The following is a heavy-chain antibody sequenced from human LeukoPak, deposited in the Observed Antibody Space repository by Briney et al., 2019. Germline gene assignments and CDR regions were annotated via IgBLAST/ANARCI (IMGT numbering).Heavy chain of an antibody. CDR1: GYTFTSYY. D-gene: IGHD6-13*01. Sequence: GASVKVSCKASGYTFTSYYMHWVRQAPGQGLEWMGIINPSGGSTSYAQKFQGRVTMTRDMSTSTVYMELSSLRAEDRAVYYCARIEQLVYRYFDYWGQGTLVTVSS. CDR3: ARIEQLVYRYFDY. J-gene: IGHJ4*02. CDR2: INPSGGST. V-gene: IGHV1-46*01.